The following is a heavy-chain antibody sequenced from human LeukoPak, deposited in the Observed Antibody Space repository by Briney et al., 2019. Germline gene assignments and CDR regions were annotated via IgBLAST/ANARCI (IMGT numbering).Heavy chain of an antibody. Sequence: PGGSLRLSCAASGFTFNKYAMSWVRQAPGKGLEWIGIIYPGDSDTRYSPSFQGQVTISADKSISTAYLQWSSLKASDTAMYCCARSEWDIAARDFDYWGQGTLVTVSS. J-gene: IGHJ4*02. V-gene: IGHV5-51*01. CDR2: IYPGDSDT. CDR3: ARSEWDIAARDFDY. CDR1: GFTFNKYA. D-gene: IGHD6-6*01.